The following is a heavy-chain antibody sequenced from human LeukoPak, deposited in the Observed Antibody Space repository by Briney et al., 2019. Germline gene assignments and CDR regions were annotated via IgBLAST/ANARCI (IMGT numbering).Heavy chain of an antibody. V-gene: IGHV3-9*01. CDR2: ISWNSGSI. CDR3: AKDILGISVDTAMDHYFDY. Sequence: GGSLRLSCAASGFTFDDYVMHWVRQAPGKGLEWVSGISWNSGSIGYADSVKGRFTISRDNAKNSLYLQMNSLRAEDTALYYCAKDILGISVDTAMDHYFDYWGQGTLVTVSS. CDR1: GFTFDDYV. J-gene: IGHJ4*02. D-gene: IGHD5-18*01.